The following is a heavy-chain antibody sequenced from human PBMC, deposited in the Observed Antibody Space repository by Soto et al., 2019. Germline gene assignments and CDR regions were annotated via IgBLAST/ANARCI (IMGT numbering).Heavy chain of an antibody. CDR2: INAGNGNT. D-gene: IGHD4-17*01. J-gene: IGHJ5*02. CDR3: ARDSTDYGDYVWFDP. CDR1: GYTFTSYA. V-gene: IGHV1-3*01. Sequence: EASVKVSCKASGYTFTSYAMHWVRQAPGQRLEWMGWINAGNGNTKYSQKFQGRVTITRDTSASTAYMELSSLRSEDTAVYYCARDSTDYGDYVWFDPWGQGTLVTVSS.